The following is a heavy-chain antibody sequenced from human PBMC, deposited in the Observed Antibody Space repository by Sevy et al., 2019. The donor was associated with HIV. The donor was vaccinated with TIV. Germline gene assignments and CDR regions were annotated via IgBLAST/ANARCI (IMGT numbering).Heavy chain of an antibody. CDR3: AKDRAGIAAAGTAIYYYGMDV. CDR2: ISYDGSNK. J-gene: IGHJ6*02. D-gene: IGHD6-13*01. CDR1: GFTFSSYG. V-gene: IGHV3-30*18. Sequence: GGSLRLSCAASGFTFSSYGMHWVRQAPGKGLEWVAVISYDGSNKYYADSVKGRFTISRDNSKNTLYLQMNSLRAEDTAVYYCAKDRAGIAAAGTAIYYYGMDVWGQGTTVTVSS.